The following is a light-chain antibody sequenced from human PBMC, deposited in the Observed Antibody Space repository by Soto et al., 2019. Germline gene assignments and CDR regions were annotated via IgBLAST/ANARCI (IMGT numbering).Light chain of an antibody. Sequence: QSVLTQPPSVSGAPGQRVTISCTGSGSNIGAGYDIHWYQQVPGTAPKPLIYANTNRASGVPDRFSGSKSGTSASLAITGLQAEDEADYYCQSYDTSLSVYVFGPGTKLTVL. CDR1: GSNIGAGYD. V-gene: IGLV1-40*01. J-gene: IGLJ1*01. CDR3: QSYDTSLSVYV. CDR2: ANT.